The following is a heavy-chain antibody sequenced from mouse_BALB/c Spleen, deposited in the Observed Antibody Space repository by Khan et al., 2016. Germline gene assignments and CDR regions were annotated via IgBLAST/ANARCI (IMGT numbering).Heavy chain of an antibody. CDR1: GYTFTNYG. D-gene: IGHD1-1*01. J-gene: IGHJ3*01. V-gene: IGHV9-3-1*01. CDR2: INTYTGEP. Sequence: QIQLVQSGPELKKPGETVKISCKASGYTFTNYGMNWVKQAPGKGLKWMGWINTYTGEPTYADDFKGRFAFSLETSASTAYLQINNLKNEDTSTYFWAGRHYGVSYDAWLAYWGQGILVTVSA. CDR3: AGRHYGVSYDAWLAY.